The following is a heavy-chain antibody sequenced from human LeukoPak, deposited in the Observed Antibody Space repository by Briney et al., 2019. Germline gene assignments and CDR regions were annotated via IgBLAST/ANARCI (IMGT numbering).Heavy chain of an antibody. CDR3: ARDQVTVAGPHKGFDP. CDR1: GGSISSGGYS. Sequence: PSETLSLTCAVSGGSISSGGYSWSWIRQPPGKGLEWIGYIYHSGSTYYNPSLKSRVTISVDRSKNQFSLKLSSVTAADTAVYYCARDQVTVAGPHKGFDPWGQGTLVTVSS. V-gene: IGHV4-30-2*01. D-gene: IGHD6-19*01. J-gene: IGHJ5*02. CDR2: IYHSGST.